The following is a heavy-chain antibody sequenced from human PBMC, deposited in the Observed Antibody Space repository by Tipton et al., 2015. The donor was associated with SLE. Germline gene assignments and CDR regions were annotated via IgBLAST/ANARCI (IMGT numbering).Heavy chain of an antibody. V-gene: IGHV3-11*01. J-gene: IGHJ4*02. CDR3: AREDDRVLRDY. Sequence: SLRLSCAASGFTFSDYYMSWIRQAPGKGLEWGSYISSSGSTIYYADSVKGRFTISRDNAKNPLYLQMNSLRAEDTAVYYCAREDDRVLRDYWGQGTLVTVSS. D-gene: IGHD3-22*01. CDR1: GFTFSDYY. CDR2: ISSSGSTI.